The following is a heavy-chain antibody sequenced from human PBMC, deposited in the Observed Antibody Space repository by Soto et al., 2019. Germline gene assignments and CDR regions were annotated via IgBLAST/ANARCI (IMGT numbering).Heavy chain of an antibody. D-gene: IGHD2-2*01. CDR2: INHSGST. CDR3: ATSPRPDIVVVPAALWFDY. CDR1: GGSFSGYY. Sequence: QVQLQQWGAGLLKPSETLSLTCAVYGGSFSGYYWSWIRQPPGKGLEWIGEINHSGSTNYNPSLKSRGTISVDTSKNQCSLKLSSVTAADTAVYYCATSPRPDIVVVPAALWFDYWGQGTLVTVSS. V-gene: IGHV4-34*01. J-gene: IGHJ4*02.